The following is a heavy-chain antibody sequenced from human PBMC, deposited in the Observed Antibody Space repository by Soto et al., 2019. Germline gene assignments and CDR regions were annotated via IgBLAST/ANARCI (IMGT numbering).Heavy chain of an antibody. D-gene: IGHD4-17*01. J-gene: IGHJ4*02. CDR2: ISGSGGST. CDR3: AKILRGLYGDYPTEDYYFDY. V-gene: IGHV3-23*01. Sequence: GGSLRLSCAASGFTFSSYAMSWVRQAPGKGLEWVSAISGSGGSTYYADSVKGRFTISRDNSKNTLYLQMNSLRAEDTAVYYCAKILRGLYGDYPTEDYYFDYWGQGTLVTVSS. CDR1: GFTFSSYA.